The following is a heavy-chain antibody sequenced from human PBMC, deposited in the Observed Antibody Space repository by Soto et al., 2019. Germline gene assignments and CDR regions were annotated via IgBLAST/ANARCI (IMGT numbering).Heavy chain of an antibody. CDR3: ARGNYIWGSYRPGHY. J-gene: IGHJ4*02. Sequence: ASVRVSARASGYTCTSWGMNWVRQATGQGLERMGWMNPNSGNTGYAQKFQGRVTMTRNTSISTAYMELSSLRSEDTAVYYCARGNYIWGSYRPGHYWGQGTLVTVSS. CDR1: GYTCTSWG. V-gene: IGHV1-8*01. CDR2: MNPNSGNT. D-gene: IGHD3-16*02.